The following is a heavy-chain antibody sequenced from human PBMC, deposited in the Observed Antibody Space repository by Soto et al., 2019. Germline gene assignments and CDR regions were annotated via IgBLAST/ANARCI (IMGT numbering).Heavy chain of an antibody. CDR1: GGSISSYY. V-gene: IGHV4-59*08. CDR3: VRHVGYNYGHSDY. CDR2: IYYSGST. J-gene: IGHJ4*02. Sequence: SETLSLTCTVSGGSISSYYWSWIRQPPGKGLEWIGYIYYSGSTNYNPSLKSRVTISVDTSKNQLSLKLTSVTAADTAVYYCVRHVGYNYGHSDYWGLGTLVTVSS. D-gene: IGHD5-18*01.